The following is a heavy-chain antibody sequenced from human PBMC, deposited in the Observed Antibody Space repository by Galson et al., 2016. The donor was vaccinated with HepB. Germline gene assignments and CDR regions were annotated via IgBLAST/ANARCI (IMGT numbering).Heavy chain of an antibody. Sequence: SVKVSCKASGYTFTSHAMHCVRQAPGQRLEWMGWINAGNGNTKYSQKFQARVIITRDTSASTAYMELSSLRAEDTAVYYCARYGQLWSFDYWGQGTLVTVSS. CDR3: ARYGQLWSFDY. J-gene: IGHJ4*02. V-gene: IGHV1-3*01. D-gene: IGHD5-18*01. CDR1: GYTFTSHA. CDR2: INAGNGNT.